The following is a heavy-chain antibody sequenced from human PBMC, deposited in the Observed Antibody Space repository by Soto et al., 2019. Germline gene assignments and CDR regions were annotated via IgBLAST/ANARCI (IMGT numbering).Heavy chain of an antibody. V-gene: IGHV5-51*01. CDR3: AGGGQVWELDH. D-gene: IGHD1-26*01. J-gene: IGHJ4*02. Sequence: EVQMVQSGAEVRNPGESLKISCKASGYIFTNYWIGWVRQMPGKGLEWVGIIYPRDSDTRYSPSFQGQVTMSADKSISTAYLQWSSLKASDTAMYYCAGGGQVWELDHWGQGSLVTVSS. CDR1: GYIFTNYW. CDR2: IYPRDSDT.